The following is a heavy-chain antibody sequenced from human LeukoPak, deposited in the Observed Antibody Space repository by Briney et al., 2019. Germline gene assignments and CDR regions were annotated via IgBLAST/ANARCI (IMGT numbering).Heavy chain of an antibody. J-gene: IGHJ4*02. Sequence: ASVKVSCKASGYTFTSYYMHWVRQAPGQGLEWMGIINPSGGSTSYAQKFQGRVTMTRDTSTSTVYMELSSLRSEDTAVYYCARTRITMVRGVISALGYWGQGTLVTVSS. D-gene: IGHD3-10*01. CDR2: INPSGGST. V-gene: IGHV1-46*01. CDR1: GYTFTSYY. CDR3: ARTRITMVRGVISALGY.